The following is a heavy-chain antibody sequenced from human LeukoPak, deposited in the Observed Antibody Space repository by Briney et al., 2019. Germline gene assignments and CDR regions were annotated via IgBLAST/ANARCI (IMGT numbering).Heavy chain of an antibody. CDR2: IYYSGST. D-gene: IGHD6-19*01. CDR3: ARDHGIAVAGTYWFDP. Sequence: SETLSLTCTVSGGSISSSSYYWGWIRQPPGKGLEWIGSIYYSGSTYYNPSLKSRVTISVDTSKNQFSLKLSSVTAADTAVYYCARDHGIAVAGTYWFDPWGQGTLVTVSS. V-gene: IGHV4-39*07. J-gene: IGHJ5*02. CDR1: GGSISSSSYY.